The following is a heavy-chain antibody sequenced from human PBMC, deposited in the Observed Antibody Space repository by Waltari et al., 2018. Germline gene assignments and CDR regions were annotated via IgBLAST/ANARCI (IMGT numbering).Heavy chain of an antibody. CDR2: IYYSGST. V-gene: IGHV4-39*01. Sequence: QLQLQESGTGLVKPSETLSLTCTVSGGSISSSSYYWGWIRQPPGKGLEWIGAIYYSGSTYYNPSLKSRVTISVDTSKNQFSLKLSSVTAADTAVYYCARIGYCSSTSCYGFDYWGQGTLVTVSS. J-gene: IGHJ4*02. D-gene: IGHD2-2*01. CDR1: GGSISSSSYY. CDR3: ARIGYCSSTSCYGFDY.